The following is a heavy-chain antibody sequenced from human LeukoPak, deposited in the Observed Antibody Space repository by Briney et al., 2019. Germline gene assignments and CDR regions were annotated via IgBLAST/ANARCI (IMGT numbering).Heavy chain of an antibody. CDR1: GGSFSGYY. V-gene: IGHV4-34*01. Sequence: PSETLSLTCAVYGGSFSGYYWSWIRQPPGKGLEWIGEINHSGSTNYNPSLKSRVTISVDTSKNQFSLKLSSVTAADTAVYYCARGGVARWLQFWYFDLWGRGTLVTVSS. D-gene: IGHD5-24*01. CDR2: INHSGST. CDR3: ARGGVARWLQFWYFDL. J-gene: IGHJ2*01.